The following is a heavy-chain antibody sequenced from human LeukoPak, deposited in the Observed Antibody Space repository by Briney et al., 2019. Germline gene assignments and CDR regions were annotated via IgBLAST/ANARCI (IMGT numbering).Heavy chain of an antibody. D-gene: IGHD2-15*01. J-gene: IGHJ6*03. CDR3: ARSHRINCSGGSCSRKKYYYYYMDV. CDR2: IYYSGST. V-gene: IGHV4-39*07. Sequence: SETLSLTCTVSGGSISSSSYYWGWIRQPPGKGLEWIGSIYYSGSTNYNPSLKSRVTISVDTSKNQFSLKLSSVTAADTAVYYCARSHRINCSGGSCSRKKYYYYYMDVWGKGTTVTVSS. CDR1: GGSISSSSYY.